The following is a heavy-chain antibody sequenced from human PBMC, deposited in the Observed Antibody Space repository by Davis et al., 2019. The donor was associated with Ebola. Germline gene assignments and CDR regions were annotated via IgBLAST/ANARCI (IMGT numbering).Heavy chain of an antibody. J-gene: IGHJ4*02. D-gene: IGHD3-10*01. V-gene: IGHV1-3*01. Sequence: AASVKVSCKASGYTFTSYAMHWVRQAPGQRLEWMGWINAGNGNTKYSQKFQGRVTITRDTSASTAYMGLSSLRSEDTAVYYCARDRTVTVVRGVILNPPGYWGQGTLVTVSS. CDR3: ARDRTVTVVRGVILNPPGY. CDR1: GYTFTSYA. CDR2: INAGNGNT.